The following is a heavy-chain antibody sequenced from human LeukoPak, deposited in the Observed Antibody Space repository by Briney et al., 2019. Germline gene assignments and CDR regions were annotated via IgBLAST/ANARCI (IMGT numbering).Heavy chain of an antibody. D-gene: IGHD6-25*01. CDR2: IWYDGSKT. CDR1: GFTFSAYG. Sequence: GGSLRLSCAASGFTFSAYGMPWVRQAPGKGLEWVAVIWYDGSKTFYGDSVKGRFTISKDDSKNTLFLQMNSLRAEDTGVYYCTRDGGSGVDYWGQGTLVTVSS. J-gene: IGHJ4*02. V-gene: IGHV3-33*01. CDR3: TRDGGSGVDY.